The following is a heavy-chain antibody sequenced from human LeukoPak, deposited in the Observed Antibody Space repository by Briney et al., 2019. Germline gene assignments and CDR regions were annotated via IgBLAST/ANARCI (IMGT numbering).Heavy chain of an antibody. Sequence: GASLRLSCAASGFTFSSYAMSWVRQAPGKGLEWVSAISGSGGSTYYADSVKGRFTISRDNSKNTLYLQMNSLRAEDTAVYYCAKGHYYDSSGYSIDYWGQGTLVTVSS. J-gene: IGHJ4*02. CDR2: ISGSGGST. D-gene: IGHD3-22*01. V-gene: IGHV3-23*01. CDR1: GFTFSSYA. CDR3: AKGHYYDSSGYSIDY.